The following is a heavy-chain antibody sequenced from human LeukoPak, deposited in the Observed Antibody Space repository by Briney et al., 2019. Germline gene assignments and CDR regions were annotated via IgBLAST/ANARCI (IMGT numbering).Heavy chain of an antibody. D-gene: IGHD2-15*01. CDR2: IYPNIGNT. CDR1: RYTPTTFN. Sequence: ASPKVSSEVSRYTPTTFNTNWVRDTPRQGVGWMGWIYPNIGNTGFADKFQGRVTMTRNTYIKTAYMELSSLRCEDTAVYYCARVVESISHWGQGTLVTVSS. CDR3: ARVVESISH. J-gene: IGHJ4*02. V-gene: IGHV1-8*01.